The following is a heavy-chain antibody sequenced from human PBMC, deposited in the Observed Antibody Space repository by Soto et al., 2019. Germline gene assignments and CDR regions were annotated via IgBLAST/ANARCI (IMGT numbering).Heavy chain of an antibody. CDR3: ARDPGRSYGPD. CDR1: GFTVSSNY. CDR2: IYSGGST. D-gene: IGHD1-26*01. V-gene: IGHV3-66*01. Sequence: GGSLRLSCAASGFTVSSNYMSWVRQAPGKGLEWVSVIYSGGSTYYADSVKGRFTISRDNSKNTLYLQMNSLRAEDTAVYYCARDPGRSYGPDWGQGTLVTVSS. J-gene: IGHJ4*02.